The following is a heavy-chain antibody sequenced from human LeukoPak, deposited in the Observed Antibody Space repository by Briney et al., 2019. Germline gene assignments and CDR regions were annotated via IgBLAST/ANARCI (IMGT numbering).Heavy chain of an antibody. J-gene: IGHJ4*02. D-gene: IGHD1-26*01. V-gene: IGHV3-7*01. CDR1: GLTFSSHW. CDR3: ARVVPGLGKAWDYFDY. Sequence: GGSLRLSCAASGLTFSSHWMSWVRQAPGKGLEWVANIKHDGSEEYYVDSLKGRFTISRDNAKNSLYLQMNSLRAEDTAVYYCARVVPGLGKAWDYFDYWGQGTLATVSS. CDR2: IKHDGSEE.